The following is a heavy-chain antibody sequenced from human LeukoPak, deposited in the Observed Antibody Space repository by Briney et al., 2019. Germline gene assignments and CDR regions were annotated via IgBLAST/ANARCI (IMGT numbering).Heavy chain of an antibody. CDR3: ARVSPDTATDYGWFDP. V-gene: IGHV4-59*01. CDR1: GDSISLFY. J-gene: IGHJ5*02. Sequence: SETLSLTCIVSGDSISLFYWSWIRQPPGKGLEWIGYIHYSGRTNYNPSLKSRVTMSLDTSKNHFSLKLRSVTATDTAVYYCARVSPDTATDYGWFDPWGQGSLVTVSS. CDR2: IHYSGRT. D-gene: IGHD5-18*01.